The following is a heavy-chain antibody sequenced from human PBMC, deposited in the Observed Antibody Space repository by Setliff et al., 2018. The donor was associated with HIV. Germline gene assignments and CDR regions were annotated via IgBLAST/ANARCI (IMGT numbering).Heavy chain of an antibody. J-gene: IGHJ4*02. Sequence: ASVKVSCKASGYTFVSYGISWVRQAPGQGLEWMGWISAYNGNVKFAQTVQGRLTMTKDTSTNTAYMELGSLTSDDTAVYYCARSSSGDYWGQGTRVTVSS. CDR2: ISAYNGNV. D-gene: IGHD3-10*01. V-gene: IGHV1-18*01. CDR1: GYTFVSYG. CDR3: ARSSSGDY.